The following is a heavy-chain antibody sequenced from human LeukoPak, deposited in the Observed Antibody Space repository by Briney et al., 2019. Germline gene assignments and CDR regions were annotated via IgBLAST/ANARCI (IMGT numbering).Heavy chain of an antibody. J-gene: IGHJ5*02. Sequence: GGSLRLSCAASGFTFSSYGMHWVRQAPGKGLEWVAVIWYDGTNKYYVDSVKGRFTISRDNSKNTLYLQMNSLRAEDTAVYYCARGARSVPNFNWFDPWGQGTLVNVSS. D-gene: IGHD1-1*01. CDR1: GFTFSSYG. CDR2: IWYDGTNK. V-gene: IGHV3-33*01. CDR3: ARGARSVPNFNWFDP.